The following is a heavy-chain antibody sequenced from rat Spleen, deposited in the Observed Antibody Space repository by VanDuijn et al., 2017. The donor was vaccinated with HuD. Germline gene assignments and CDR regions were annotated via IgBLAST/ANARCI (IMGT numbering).Heavy chain of an antibody. CDR2: ISSGGSP. CDR1: GFSLTNFG. Sequence: QVQLKESGPGLVQPSQTLSLTCTVSGFSLTNFGVTWVRQPPGKGLEWIAAISSGGSPYYNSALKSRLSISRDISKSQVFLKMNSLQTEDTATYYCARDRGVTMMVPLMDAWGQGTSVTVSS. D-gene: IGHD1-12*03. J-gene: IGHJ4*01. CDR3: ARDRGVTMMVPLMDA. V-gene: IGHV2S12*01.